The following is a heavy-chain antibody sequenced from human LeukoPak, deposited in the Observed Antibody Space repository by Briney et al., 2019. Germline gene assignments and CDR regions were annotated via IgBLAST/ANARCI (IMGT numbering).Heavy chain of an antibody. CDR1: GYTFTSYA. CDR2: INTNTGNP. Sequence: GASVKVSCKASGYTFTSYAMNWVRQAPGQGLEWMGWINTNTGNPTYAQGFTGRFVFSLDTSVSTAYLQISSLKAEDTAVYYCATLPMMRYFYGMDVWGQGTTVTVSS. D-gene: IGHD3-9*01. CDR3: ATLPMMRYFYGMDV. J-gene: IGHJ6*02. V-gene: IGHV7-4-1*02.